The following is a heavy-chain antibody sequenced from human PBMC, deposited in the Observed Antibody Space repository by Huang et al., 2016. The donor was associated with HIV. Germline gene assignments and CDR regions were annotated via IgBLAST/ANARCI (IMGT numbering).Heavy chain of an antibody. J-gene: IGHJ4*02. CDR2: RLPTLGTA. Sequence: QVQLVQSGAEVKTPGSPVKVSCKASGGTFRTFAIGWVRHAPGQGLEWRGRRLPTLGTANYAQKFQGRVTIIADESTSTAYMELSSLRSEDTAVYYCATVDYYDTSGTQRGYFDNWGQGTLVTVSS. V-gene: IGHV1-69*11. D-gene: IGHD3-22*01. CDR3: ATVDYYDTSGTQRGYFDN. CDR1: GGTFRTFA.